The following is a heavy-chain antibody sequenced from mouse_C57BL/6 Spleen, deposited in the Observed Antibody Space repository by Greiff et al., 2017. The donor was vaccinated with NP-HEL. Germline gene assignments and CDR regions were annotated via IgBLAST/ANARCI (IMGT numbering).Heavy chain of an antibody. D-gene: IGHD2-4*01. CDR1: GYTFTSYW. CDR3: ARLGDYDERDY. Sequence: QVQLQQPGAELVKPGASVKLSCKASGYTFTSYWMHWVKQRPGQGLEWIGMIHPNSGSTNYNEKFKSKATLTVDKSSSTAYMQLSSLTSEDSAVYYCARLGDYDERDYWGQGTTLTVSS. J-gene: IGHJ2*01. V-gene: IGHV1-64*01. CDR2: IHPNSGST.